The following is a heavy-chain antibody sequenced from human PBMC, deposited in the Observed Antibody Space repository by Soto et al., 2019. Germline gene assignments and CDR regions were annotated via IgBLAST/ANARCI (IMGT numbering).Heavy chain of an antibody. Sequence: LRLSCTASVFPLSDYCMIWVRQAPGKGLEWVASIAHDGSEENYVGSVKGRFTVSRDNAKNSLYLQINNVTAADTAMYFCVRIRYQLPSSVLWLDPWGQGTPVTV. CDR1: VFPLSDYC. J-gene: IGHJ5*02. CDR2: IAHDGSEE. CDR3: VRIRYQLPSSVLWLDP. V-gene: IGHV3-7*01. D-gene: IGHD3-16*01.